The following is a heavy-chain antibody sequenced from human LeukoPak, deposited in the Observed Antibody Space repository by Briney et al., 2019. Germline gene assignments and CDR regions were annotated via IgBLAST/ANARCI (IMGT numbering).Heavy chain of an antibody. J-gene: IGHJ4*02. CDR3: AREVCSGGSCYSDY. CDR2: INSDGSST. D-gene: IGHD2-15*01. Sequence: GGSLRLSCAASGFTFSSYWMHWVRQAPGKGLVWVSRINSDGSSTSYADSVKGRFTISRDNAKNTLYLQMNSPRAEDTAVYYCAREVCSGGSCYSDYWGQGTLVTVSS. CDR1: GFTFSSYW. V-gene: IGHV3-74*01.